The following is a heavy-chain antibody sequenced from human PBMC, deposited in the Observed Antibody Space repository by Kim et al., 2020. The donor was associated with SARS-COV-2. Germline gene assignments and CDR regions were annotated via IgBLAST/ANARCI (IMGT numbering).Heavy chain of an antibody. Sequence: GGSLRLSCAASGFTFSSYGMHWVRQAPGKGLEWVAVISYDGSNKYYADSVKGRFTISRDNSKNTLYLQMNSLRAEDTAVYYCARDRGVGLVVAAAIDSGMDGLGEGSTVT. D-gene: IGHD2-2*01. CDR1: GFTFSSYG. CDR3: ARDRGVGLVVAAAIDSGMDG. J-gene: IGHJ6*02. V-gene: IGHV3-30*03. CDR2: ISYDGSNK.